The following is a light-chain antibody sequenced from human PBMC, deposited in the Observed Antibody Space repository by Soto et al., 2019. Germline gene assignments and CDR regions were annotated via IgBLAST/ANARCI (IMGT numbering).Light chain of an antibody. CDR2: DNR. Sequence: QSVLTQPPSVSAAPGQKVTISCSGSSSNIGSQYVFWYQQIPGTAPKLLIYDNRERPSGIPDRFSGSKSGASATLDITGLQTGDESDYYCGAWDNSLTSVVFGGGTKLTVL. CDR3: GAWDNSLTSVV. CDR1: SSNIGSQY. J-gene: IGLJ2*01. V-gene: IGLV1-51*01.